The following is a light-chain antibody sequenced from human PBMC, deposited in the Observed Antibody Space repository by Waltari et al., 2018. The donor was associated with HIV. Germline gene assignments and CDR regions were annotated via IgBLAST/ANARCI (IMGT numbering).Light chain of an antibody. V-gene: IGLV1-44*01. CDR1: SSTIGSNI. CDR3: ATWDDSLNGWV. Sequence: QSALTQPPSASGTPGQRVTISCSGSSSTIGSNIVNWYQQFPGTAPKVLIYNNNQRPSGVPDRFSGSKSGTSASLAISGLQSEDEADYYCATWDDSLNGWVFGGGTKLAVL. J-gene: IGLJ3*02. CDR2: NNN.